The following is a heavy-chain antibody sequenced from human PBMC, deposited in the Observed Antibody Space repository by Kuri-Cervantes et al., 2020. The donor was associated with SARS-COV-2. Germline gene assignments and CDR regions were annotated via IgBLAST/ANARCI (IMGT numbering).Heavy chain of an antibody. D-gene: IGHD3-16*01. J-gene: IGHJ1*01. CDR2: IGGSGVRT. Sequence: GESPKISCAASGFTFSSYAMNWVRQAPGKGLEWVSVIGGSGVRTNYADSVKGRFTISRDNSKNTLYLQMNSLRAEDTAVYYCAKVGGHREYFQNWGQGTLVTVSS. CDR3: AKVGGHREYFQN. V-gene: IGHV3-23*01. CDR1: GFTFSSYA.